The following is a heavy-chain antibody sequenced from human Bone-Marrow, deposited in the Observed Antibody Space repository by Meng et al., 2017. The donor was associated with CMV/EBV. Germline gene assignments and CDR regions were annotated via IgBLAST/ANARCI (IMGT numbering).Heavy chain of an antibody. J-gene: IGHJ5*02. CDR1: FTDYY. CDR3: ARDRVYYGSGSYYSTWFDP. Sequence: FTDYYMHWVRRAPGQGLEWMGWINPNSGGTNYAQKFQGRVTMTRDTSISTAYMGLSRLRSDDTAVYYCARDRVYYGSGSYYSTWFDPWGQGTLVTVSS. D-gene: IGHD3-10*01. V-gene: IGHV1-2*02. CDR2: INPNSGGT.